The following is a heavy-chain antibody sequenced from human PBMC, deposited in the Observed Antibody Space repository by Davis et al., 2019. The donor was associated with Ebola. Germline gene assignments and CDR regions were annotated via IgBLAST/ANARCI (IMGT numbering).Heavy chain of an antibody. J-gene: IGHJ6*02. CDR3: ARGEYDSSGYYYNYYYYYGMDV. D-gene: IGHD3-22*01. CDR2: ISAYNGNT. Sequence: ASVKVSCKASGYTFTSYGISWVRQAPGQGLEWMGWISAYNGNTNYAQKLQGRVTMTTDTSTSTAYMELSRLRSDDTAVYYCARGEYDSSGYYYNYYYYYGMDVWGQGTTVTVSS. V-gene: IGHV1-18*01. CDR1: GYTFTSYG.